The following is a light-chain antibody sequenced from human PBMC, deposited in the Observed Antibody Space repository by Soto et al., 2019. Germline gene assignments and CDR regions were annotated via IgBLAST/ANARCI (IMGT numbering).Light chain of an antibody. CDR1: QSVSRY. Sequence: EIVLTQSPAILSLSPGERATLSCRASQSVSRYLAWYQQKPGRAPRLLIYDASNRATGIPARFSDRGSGTDFTLTISSLLPKDFAVYYCQQRGNWTTRSTFGPGTLMEIK. CDR2: DAS. J-gene: IGKJ2*01. V-gene: IGKV3-11*01. CDR3: QQRGNWTTRST.